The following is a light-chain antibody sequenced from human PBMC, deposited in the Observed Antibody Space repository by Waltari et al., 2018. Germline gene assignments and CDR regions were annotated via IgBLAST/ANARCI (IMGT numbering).Light chain of an antibody. V-gene: IGLV2-14*03. CDR2: DVS. Sequence: QSALTQPASVSGSPGQSITISCTGTNDDIGAYNYASWYHLHPGQAPKPIIYDVSKPPSGVSVRFSGSKSANTASLTISDLQAEDDNDYYCSSYTTGRTVVIFGGGTKLTVL. CDR3: SSYTTGRTVVI. J-gene: IGLJ2*01. CDR1: NDDIGAYNY.